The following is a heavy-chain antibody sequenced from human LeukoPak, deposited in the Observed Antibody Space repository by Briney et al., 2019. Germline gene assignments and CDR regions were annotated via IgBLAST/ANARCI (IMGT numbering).Heavy chain of an antibody. J-gene: IGHJ4*02. CDR3: ARGFRGDNFDY. CDR1: GYSISTGFY. V-gene: IGHV4-38-2*02. Sequence: SETLSLTCTVSGYSISTGFYWGWIRQPPGKGLEWIGTIHGGGTTNYNPSLKSRLTLSVDTSKNQFSLKLSSVTAADTAVYFCARGFRGDNFDYWGQGTLVTVSS. D-gene: IGHD7-27*01. CDR2: IHGGGTT.